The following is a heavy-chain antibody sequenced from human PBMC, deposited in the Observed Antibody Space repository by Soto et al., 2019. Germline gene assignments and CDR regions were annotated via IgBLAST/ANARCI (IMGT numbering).Heavy chain of an antibody. D-gene: IGHD4-17*01. CDR3: AKDADNDDYGVFDV. J-gene: IGHJ3*01. V-gene: IGHV3-23*01. CDR2: VSGSGDSS. CDR1: GFIFTNYA. Sequence: GGSLRLSCAASGFIFTNYALSWVRQAPGKGLEWVAGVSGSGDSSYYADSVKARFSVSRDNSRSTLYLQMSSLRAEDSAIYFCAKDADNDDYGVFDVWGQGTLVTVSS.